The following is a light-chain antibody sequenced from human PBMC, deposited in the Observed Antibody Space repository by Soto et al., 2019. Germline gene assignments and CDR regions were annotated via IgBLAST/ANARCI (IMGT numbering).Light chain of an antibody. CDR3: QQSYSSPPT. V-gene: IGKV1-39*01. Sequence: DIQMTQSPPSLSASVEDRVIITCRASQSISNHLNWYQQKPGKAPKLLIFAASSLQSGVPSRFSGSRSGPDFTLTTSSLQPEDFATYYCQQSYSSPPTFGQGTKVDIK. CDR1: QSISNH. CDR2: AAS. J-gene: IGKJ1*01.